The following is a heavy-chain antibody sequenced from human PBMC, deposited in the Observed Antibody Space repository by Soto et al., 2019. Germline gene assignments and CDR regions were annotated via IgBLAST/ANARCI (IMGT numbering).Heavy chain of an antibody. J-gene: IGHJ4*02. CDR2: INHSGST. CDR3: VRGGSSGPFEC. CDR1: GGSFSGYY. Sequence: SETLSLTCAAYGGSFSGYYWSWIRQPPGKGLEWIGEINHSGSTNYNPSLKSRVTISADTSKNQFSLKLSSVTAADTAVYYCVRGGSSGPFECWGKGPLVTVSS. D-gene: IGHD3-22*01. V-gene: IGHV4-34*01.